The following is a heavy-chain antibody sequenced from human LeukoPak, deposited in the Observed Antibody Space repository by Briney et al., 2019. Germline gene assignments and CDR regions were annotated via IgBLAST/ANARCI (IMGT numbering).Heavy chain of an antibody. V-gene: IGHV4-4*07. CDR2: IYTSGST. D-gene: IGHD3-22*01. CDR3: ARDYYAEPFDP. J-gene: IGHJ5*02. CDR1: GGSISSYY. Sequence: PSETLSLTCTVSGGSISSYYWSWIRQPAGKGLEWIGRIYTSGSTNYNPSLKSRVTTSVDTSKNQFSLKLSSVTAADTAVYYFARDYYAEPFDPWGQGTLVTVSS.